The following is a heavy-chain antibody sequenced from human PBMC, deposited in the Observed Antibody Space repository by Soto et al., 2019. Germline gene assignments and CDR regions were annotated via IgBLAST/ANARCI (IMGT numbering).Heavy chain of an antibody. CDR1: GGSISSGDYY. Sequence: QVQLQESGPGLVKPSQTLSLTCTVSGGSISSGDYYWSWIRQPPGKGLEWIGYIYYSGSTYYNPSPKSRVTISVDTSKHQFSLKRSSVTAADTAVYYCARRRGYDWDWYFDLWGRGTLVTVSS. CDR3: ARRRGYDWDWYFDL. J-gene: IGHJ2*01. CDR2: IYYSGST. V-gene: IGHV4-30-4*01. D-gene: IGHD5-12*01.